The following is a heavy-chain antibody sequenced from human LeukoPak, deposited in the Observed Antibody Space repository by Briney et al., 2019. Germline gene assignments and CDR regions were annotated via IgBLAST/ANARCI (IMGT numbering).Heavy chain of an antibody. CDR3: ARWPMTNLAFDV. J-gene: IGHJ3*01. Sequence: SETLSLTCAGYGESFSSYFWSWIRQPPGKGLEWIGYIFSSGSAIYNPSLKSRLTISVDTSKNQFSLKLSSVTTADTAVYFCARWPMTNLAFDVWGQGTMVTVSS. V-gene: IGHV4-59*01. D-gene: IGHD3-22*01. CDR1: GESFSSYF. CDR2: IFSSGSA.